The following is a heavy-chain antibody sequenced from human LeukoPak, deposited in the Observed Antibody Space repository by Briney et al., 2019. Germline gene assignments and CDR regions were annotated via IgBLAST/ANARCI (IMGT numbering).Heavy chain of an antibody. CDR3: ATGGVTRELQFDY. CDR1: GYTFTRYY. J-gene: IGHJ4*02. D-gene: IGHD4/OR15-4a*01. V-gene: IGHV1-24*01. CDR2: FDPEDGET. Sequence: ASVTVSCKTSGYTFTRYYMHWVRQAPGKGLEWMGGFDPEDGETIYAQKFQGRVTMTEDTSTDTAYMELSSLRSEDTAVYYCATGGVTRELQFDYWGQGTLVTVSS.